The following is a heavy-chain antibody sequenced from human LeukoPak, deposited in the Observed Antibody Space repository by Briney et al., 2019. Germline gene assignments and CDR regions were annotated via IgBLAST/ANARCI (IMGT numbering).Heavy chain of an antibody. CDR2: IYYSGST. Sequence: SETLSLTCTLSGGSISSSSYYWGWIRQPPGKGLEWIGSIYYSGSTYYNPSLKSRVTISVDTSKNQFSLKLSSVTAADTAVYYCARLPPPYYYDSSGYGSDYWGQGTLVTVSS. CDR1: GGSISSSSYY. V-gene: IGHV4-39*01. J-gene: IGHJ4*02. CDR3: ARLPPPYYYDSSGYGSDY. D-gene: IGHD3-22*01.